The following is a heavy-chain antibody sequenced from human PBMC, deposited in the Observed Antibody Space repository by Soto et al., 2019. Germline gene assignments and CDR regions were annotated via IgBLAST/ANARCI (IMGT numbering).Heavy chain of an antibody. CDR1: GFTFGSNW. Sequence: EEQLVESGGGLVQPGGSLRLSCAASGFTFGSNWMAWVRQAPGKGLEWVANIKQDGSDKFYVDSVRGRFTISRDNADNSLYLQMNSLRAEDTALYYCARDIYSTSWGDAFVVWGQGTMVIVSS. D-gene: IGHD2-2*01. J-gene: IGHJ3*01. CDR2: IKQDGSDK. V-gene: IGHV3-7*01. CDR3: ARDIYSTSWGDAFVV.